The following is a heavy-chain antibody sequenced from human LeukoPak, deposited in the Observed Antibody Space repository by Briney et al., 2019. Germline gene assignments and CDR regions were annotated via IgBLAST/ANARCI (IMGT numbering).Heavy chain of an antibody. CDR1: GYTFSNYW. J-gene: IGHJ4*02. D-gene: IGHD3-22*01. Sequence: PGGSLRLSCAASGYTFSNYWMGWVRQPPGKGLQWVANIKEDGTEKYYVDSVKGRFTISRDNAKNSVYLQMNSLRAEDTAVYYCATHYYYDSSGYYPGDYWGQGTLVTVSS. V-gene: IGHV3-7*03. CDR2: IKEDGTEK. CDR3: ATHYYYDSSGYYPGDY.